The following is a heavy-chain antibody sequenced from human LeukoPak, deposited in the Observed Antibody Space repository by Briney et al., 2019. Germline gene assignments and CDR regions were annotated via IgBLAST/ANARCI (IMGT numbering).Heavy chain of an antibody. J-gene: IGHJ4*02. CDR2: INPNSGGT. CDR3: ARALMYSSGWYYEWGSFSY. Sequence: ASVKVSCKASGYTFTSYGISWVRQAPGQGLEWMGWINPNSGGTNYAQKFQGRVTMTRDTSISTAYMELSRLRSDDTAVYYCARALMYSSGWYYEWGSFSYWGQGTLVTVSS. D-gene: IGHD6-19*01. CDR1: GYTFTSYG. V-gene: IGHV1-2*02.